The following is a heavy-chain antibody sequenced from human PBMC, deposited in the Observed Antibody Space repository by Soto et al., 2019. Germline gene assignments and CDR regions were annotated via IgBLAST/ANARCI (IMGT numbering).Heavy chain of an antibody. CDR1: DESLSDYY. Sequence: QVQLHQWGAGLLKPSETLSLTYAVFDESLSDYYYTWTRQPPGKGLEWIGEIHPSGSTHYNPSLTTRVTLSQDTSKKQFSLTLLSVTAADTAVYYCSRGIDAYKGGRTWGQGTLVTVSS. V-gene: IGHV4-34*01. CDR2: IHPSGST. J-gene: IGHJ5*02. D-gene: IGHD1-1*01. CDR3: SRGIDAYKGGRT.